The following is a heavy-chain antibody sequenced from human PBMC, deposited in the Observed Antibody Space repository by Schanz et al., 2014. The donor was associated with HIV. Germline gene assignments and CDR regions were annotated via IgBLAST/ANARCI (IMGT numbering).Heavy chain of an antibody. CDR3: AKGTFLAADGHDAFDI. D-gene: IGHD6-13*01. CDR2: INWNSGRI. J-gene: IGHJ3*02. CDR1: GFTFEDYA. Sequence: EVQLMESGGGLVQPGRSLRLSCAASGFTFEDYAMHWVRQVPGKGLEWVSGINWNSGRIGYAASVKGRFTISRDNAKNSLYLQMNSLRPEDTALYYCAKGTFLAADGHDAFDIWGQGTMVTVSS. V-gene: IGHV3-9*01.